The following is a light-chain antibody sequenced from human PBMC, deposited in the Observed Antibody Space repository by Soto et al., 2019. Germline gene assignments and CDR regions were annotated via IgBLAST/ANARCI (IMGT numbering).Light chain of an antibody. J-gene: IGKJ5*01. CDR2: DAS. CDR3: QQRLNWQVT. Sequence: EIVMTQSPATLSVSPGERATLSCGASQSVSSYLAWYQQKPGQAPRLLIYDASNRATGIPARFSGSGSGTDFTLTISSLEPEDFAVYYCQQRLNWQVTFGQGTRLEI. CDR1: QSVSSY. V-gene: IGKV3-11*01.